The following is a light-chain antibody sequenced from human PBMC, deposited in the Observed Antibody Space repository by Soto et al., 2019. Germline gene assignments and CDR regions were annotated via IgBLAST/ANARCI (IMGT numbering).Light chain of an antibody. CDR1: QGVSSY. CDR2: GVS. V-gene: IGKV1-9*01. CDR3: KQVFLYPVT. Sequence: DIQLTHSPSFLSASVGDRVTITCRASQGVSSYVAWYQQKLGKAPKALIYGVSTLQSGVPSRFSGSGSGKEFTLTISSLQPEDFATHFCKQVFLYPVTSGWGTKVEIX. J-gene: IGKJ4*01.